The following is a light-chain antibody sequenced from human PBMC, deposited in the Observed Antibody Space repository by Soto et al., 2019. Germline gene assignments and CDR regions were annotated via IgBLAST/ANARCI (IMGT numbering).Light chain of an antibody. CDR3: HHFGSLPET. CDR2: SAS. V-gene: IGKV3-20*01. J-gene: IGKJ1*01. Sequence: EVVLTQSPGTLSLSPGERVTLSCRASQSVASSYLAWYQQKPGRAPRLLFYSASSRAAGIPDRFSRSGSGTDFTLTISRLEPEDFAVYYCHHFGSLPETFGQGTNVE. CDR1: QSVASSY.